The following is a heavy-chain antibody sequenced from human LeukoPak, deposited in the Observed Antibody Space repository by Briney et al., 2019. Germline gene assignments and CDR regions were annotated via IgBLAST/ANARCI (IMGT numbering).Heavy chain of an antibody. D-gene: IGHD3-10*01. Sequence: GGSLRLSCAASGFTFSSYWMSWVRQAPGRGLEWVANIKQDGSEKYYVDSVKGRFTISRDNAKNSLYLQMNSLRAEDTAVYYCARDHHYYGSGSHQDYYYYYGMDVWGQGTTVTVSS. V-gene: IGHV3-7*01. J-gene: IGHJ6*02. CDR2: IKQDGSEK. CDR1: GFTFSSYW. CDR3: ARDHHYYGSGSHQDYYYYYGMDV.